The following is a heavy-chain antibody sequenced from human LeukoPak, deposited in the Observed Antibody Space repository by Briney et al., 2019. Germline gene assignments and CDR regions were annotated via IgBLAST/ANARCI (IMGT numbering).Heavy chain of an antibody. CDR2: IYYSGCI. CDR1: GCSISSSSYY. D-gene: IGHD6-19*01. J-gene: IGHJ6*03. CDR3: ARELGSSSGWYPHYYYMDV. V-gene: IGHV4-39*06. Sequence: SETLSLTCTVSGCSISSSSYYWGWIRKPPGTGLEWIVSIYYSGCIYYNLALKCRFTISVFTSKNPFTLKLCSVSAAAPAVFYCARELGSSSGWYPHYYYMDVWGKGTPVTMSS.